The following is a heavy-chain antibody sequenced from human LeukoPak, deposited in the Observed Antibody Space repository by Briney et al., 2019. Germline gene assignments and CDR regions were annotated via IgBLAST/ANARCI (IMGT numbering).Heavy chain of an antibody. Sequence: GGSLRLSCAASGMTFSNHWMHWVRHVPGKGLVWVSLIKTGGRTTIYADSVKGRFTISRDNGKSTLYLQMNSLRAEDTAIYYCTTGPSYGYEWWGQGTVVTVSS. CDR2: IKTGGRTT. D-gene: IGHD3-16*01. J-gene: IGHJ4*02. CDR1: GMTFSNHW. CDR3: TTGPSYGYEW. V-gene: IGHV3-74*01.